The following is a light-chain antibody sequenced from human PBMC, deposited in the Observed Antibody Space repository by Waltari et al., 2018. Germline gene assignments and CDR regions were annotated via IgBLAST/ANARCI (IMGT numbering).Light chain of an antibody. CDR3: QQYYVWPPIT. CDR2: DGS. CDR1: QSVGSGS. J-gene: IGKJ4*01. Sequence: EIVLTQSPGTLSLSPGERATLSCRASQSVGSGSLAWYQQNTGQAPRLLVYDGSSRATGISDRFSGGGSGTDFTLTISGLEPEDFAVYFCQQYYVWPPITFGGGTKLEI. V-gene: IGKV3-20*01.